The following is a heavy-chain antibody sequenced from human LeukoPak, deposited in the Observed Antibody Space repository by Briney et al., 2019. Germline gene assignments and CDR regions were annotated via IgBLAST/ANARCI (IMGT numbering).Heavy chain of an antibody. D-gene: IGHD2-15*01. CDR3: ARQCSGGSCSHSDY. V-gene: IGHV4-39*01. CDR2: INYSGST. CDR1: GASISSSPYY. J-gene: IGHJ4*02. Sequence: SETLSLTCTVSGASISSSPYYWGWIRQPPGKGLEWIGSINYSGSTYYNPSLKSRVTISVDTSKNQFSLKLSSVTAADTAVYYCARQCSGGSCSHSDYWGQGTLVTVSS.